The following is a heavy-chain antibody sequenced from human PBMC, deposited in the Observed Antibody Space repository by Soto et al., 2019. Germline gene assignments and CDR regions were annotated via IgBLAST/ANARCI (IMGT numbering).Heavy chain of an antibody. CDR1: GYTFTSYD. CDR2: MNPNSGNT. Sequence: PSVYVSCKASGYTFTSYDINWVLQATGQGLEWMGWMNPNSGNTGYAQKFQGRVTMTRNTSISTAYMELSSLRSEDTAVYYCARSLPAGFYSSSGCRAPFDYWGQGTLVSVSS. CDR3: ARSLPAGFYSSSGCRAPFDY. D-gene: IGHD2-2*01. V-gene: IGHV1-8*01. J-gene: IGHJ4*02.